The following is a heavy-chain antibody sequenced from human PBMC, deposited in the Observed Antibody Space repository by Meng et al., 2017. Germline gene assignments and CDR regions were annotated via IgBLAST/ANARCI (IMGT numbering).Heavy chain of an antibody. CDR1: GFTFSSYW. D-gene: IGHD6-13*01. Sequence: GESLKISCAASGFTFSSYWMSWVRQAPGKGLEWVANIKQDGSEKYYVDSVKGRFTISRDNAKNSLYLQMNSLRAEDTAVYYCARDNKVQQLVPDAFDIWGQGTMVTVSS. CDR2: IKQDGSEK. J-gene: IGHJ3*02. CDR3: ARDNKVQQLVPDAFDI. V-gene: IGHV3-7*01.